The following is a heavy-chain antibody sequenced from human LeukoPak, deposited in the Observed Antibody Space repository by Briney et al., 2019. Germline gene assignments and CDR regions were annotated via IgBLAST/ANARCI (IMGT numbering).Heavy chain of an antibody. D-gene: IGHD6-19*01. V-gene: IGHV4-59*08. Sequence: SETLSLTCTVSGASVSSYYWTWIRQPPGKGLEWIGYIYNSGSTSYNPSLKSRVIISVDTSKNQFSLKLSSVTAADTAVYYCATNAAVATSRSWFDPWGQGTPVTVSS. CDR3: ATNAAVATSRSWFDP. J-gene: IGHJ5*02. CDR1: GASVSSYY. CDR2: IYNSGST.